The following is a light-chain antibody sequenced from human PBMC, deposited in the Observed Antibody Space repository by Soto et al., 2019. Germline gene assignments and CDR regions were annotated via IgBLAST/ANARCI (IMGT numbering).Light chain of an antibody. V-gene: IGKV1-5*01. CDR2: DAS. CDR3: QQYNSYPYT. CDR1: QSISSW. J-gene: IGKJ2*01. Sequence: DIQMIQSPSTLSASVGDRVTITCRASQSISSWLDWYQQKPGKAPKLLIYDASSLESGVPSRFSGSGSGTEFTLTISSLQPDDFATYYCQQYNSYPYTFGQGTKLEIK.